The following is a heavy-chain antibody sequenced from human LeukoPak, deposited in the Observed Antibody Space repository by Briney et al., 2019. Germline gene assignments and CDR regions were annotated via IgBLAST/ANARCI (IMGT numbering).Heavy chain of an antibody. CDR3: ARDRPLDADDYYGFYYFDY. V-gene: IGHV1-2*02. CDR2: INPNSGGT. J-gene: IGHJ4*02. Sequence: ASVKVSCKASGYTFTGYYMHWVRQAPGQGLEWMGWINPNSGGTNHAQKFQGRVTMTRDTSISTAYMELSRLRSDDTAVYYCARDRPLDADDYYGFYYFDYWGQGTLVTVAS. CDR1: GYTFTGYY. D-gene: IGHD3-10*01.